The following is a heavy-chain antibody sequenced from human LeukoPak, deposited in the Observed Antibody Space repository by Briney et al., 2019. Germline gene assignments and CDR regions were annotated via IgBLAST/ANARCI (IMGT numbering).Heavy chain of an antibody. CDR3: ARAAGAAPDAFDI. V-gene: IGHV3-53*01. CDR1: GLTVSSSY. D-gene: IGHD3-10*01. J-gene: IGHJ3*02. Sequence: PGGSLRLSCAASGLTVSSSYMSWVRQAPGKGLEWVSVIYSGGSTYYADSVKGRFTISRDNSKNTLYLQMNSLRAEDTAVYYCARAAGAAPDAFDIWGQGTMVTVSS. CDR2: IYSGGST.